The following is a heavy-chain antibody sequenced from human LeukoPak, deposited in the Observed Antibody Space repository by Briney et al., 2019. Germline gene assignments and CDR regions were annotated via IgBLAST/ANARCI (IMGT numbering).Heavy chain of an antibody. CDR2: IYHSGST. J-gene: IGHJ3*02. CDR1: GGSISSGGYY. D-gene: IGHD2-2*02. V-gene: IGHV4-30-2*01. Sequence: SETLSLTCTVSGGSISSGGYYWSWIRQPPGKGLEWIGYIYHSGSTYYNPSLKSRVTISVDRSKNQFSLKLSSVTAADTAVYYCARDNHQLLYLVGTFDIWGQGTMVTVSS. CDR3: ARDNHQLLYLVGTFDI.